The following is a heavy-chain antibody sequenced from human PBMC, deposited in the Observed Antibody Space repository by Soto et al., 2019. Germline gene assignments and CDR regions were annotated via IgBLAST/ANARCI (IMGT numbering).Heavy chain of an antibody. CDR3: ARERRYYDSSGKPYYYYYGMDV. V-gene: IGHV4-31*03. J-gene: IGHJ6*02. D-gene: IGHD3-22*01. Sequence: LSLTCTVSGGSISSGDYYRIRIRQPPGKGLEWIGYIFYSGSTYYNPSLKSRVTISVDTSKSQFSLKLSSVTAADTAVYYCARERRYYDSSGKPYYYYYGMDVWGQGTTVTVSS. CDR1: GGSISSGDYY. CDR2: IFYSGST.